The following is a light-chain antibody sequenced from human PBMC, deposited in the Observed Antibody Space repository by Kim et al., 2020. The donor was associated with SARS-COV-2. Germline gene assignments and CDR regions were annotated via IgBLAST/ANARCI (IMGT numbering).Light chain of an antibody. CDR2: DAS. CDR1: QSVGIK. J-gene: IGKJ5*01. CDR3: QQYHKWPGIT. Sequence: PGEIGTLSCRASQSVGIKLAWYQQKPGQAPRLLINDASTRETGGPGRFSGSGSGTEFTLTIGSLQSEDFALYYCQQYHKWPGITFGQGTRLEIK. V-gene: IGKV3-15*01.